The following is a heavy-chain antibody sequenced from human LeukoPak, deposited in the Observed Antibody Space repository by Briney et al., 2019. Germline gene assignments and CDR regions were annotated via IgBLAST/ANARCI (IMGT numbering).Heavy chain of an antibody. CDR3: ARDFLEYFDRNQQGPLDY. Sequence: GGSLRLSCAASGFTFSSYAMHWVRQAPGKGLEWVAVISYDGSNKYYADSVKGRFTISRDNSKNTLYLQMNSLRAEDTAVYYCARDFLEYFDRNQQGPLDYWGQGTLVTVSS. J-gene: IGHJ4*02. D-gene: IGHD1-14*01. CDR2: ISYDGSNK. V-gene: IGHV3-30*04. CDR1: GFTFSSYA.